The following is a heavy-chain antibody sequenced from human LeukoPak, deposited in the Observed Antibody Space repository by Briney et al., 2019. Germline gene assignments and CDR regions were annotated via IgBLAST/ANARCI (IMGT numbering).Heavy chain of an antibody. Sequence: SETLSLTCTVSGGSISSYYWSWIRQPPGKGLEWIGYIYYSGSTNYNPSLKSRVTISVDTSKNQFSLKLSPVTAADTAVYYCARYGGYYYYGMDVWGQGTTVTVSS. V-gene: IGHV4-59*01. D-gene: IGHD2-8*01. CDR3: ARYGGYYYYGMDV. J-gene: IGHJ6*02. CDR1: GGSISSYY. CDR2: IYYSGST.